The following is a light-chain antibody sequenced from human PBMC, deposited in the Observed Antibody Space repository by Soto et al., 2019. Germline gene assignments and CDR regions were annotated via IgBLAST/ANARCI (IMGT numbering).Light chain of an antibody. CDR3: ETWDGYTRV. V-gene: IGLV4-60*03. Sequence: QSVLTQSSSASASLGSSVKLTCTLSSGHSSYIIAWHQQQPGKAPRYLMKLEGSGSYNKGSGVPDRFSGSSSGADRYLTISNLQSEDEADYYCETWDGYTRVFGGGTQLTVL. CDR1: SGHSSYI. CDR2: LEGSGSY. J-gene: IGLJ2*01.